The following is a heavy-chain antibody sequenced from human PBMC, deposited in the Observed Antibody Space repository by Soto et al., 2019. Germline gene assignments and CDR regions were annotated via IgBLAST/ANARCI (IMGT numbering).Heavy chain of an antibody. CDR3: ARAGAAPYYYYGMDV. CDR1: GYTFTSSG. J-gene: IGHJ6*02. V-gene: IGHV1-18*01. Sequence: ASVKVSCKASGYTFTSSGISWLRQAPGQGLEWMGWISTYNGDTNDAPKFQDRVTMTIDRSTSTAYMELRSLRSDDAAVYYCARAGAAPYYYYGMDVWGQGTKVTVSS. D-gene: IGHD2-15*01. CDR2: ISTYNGDT.